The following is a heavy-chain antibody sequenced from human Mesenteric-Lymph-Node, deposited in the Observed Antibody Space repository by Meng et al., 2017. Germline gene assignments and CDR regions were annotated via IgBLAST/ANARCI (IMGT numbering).Heavy chain of an antibody. V-gene: IGHV3-73*01. CDR2: IRSKANSYPT. Sequence: GESPKIPRAASGFTFSGSAMHWVCQASGKGLVGVGRIRSKANSYPTAYAASVKGRSTISRDDSKNTACLQMNSLKTEDTAVYYCTRPRIAAAGTKTYYYYGMDVWGQGTTVTVSS. CDR3: TRPRIAAAGTKTYYYYGMDV. D-gene: IGHD6-13*01. J-gene: IGHJ6*02. CDR1: GFTFSGSA.